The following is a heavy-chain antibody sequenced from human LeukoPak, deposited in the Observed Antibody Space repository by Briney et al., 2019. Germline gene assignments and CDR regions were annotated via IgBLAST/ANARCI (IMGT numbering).Heavy chain of an antibody. J-gene: IGHJ4*02. D-gene: IGHD5-24*01. CDR2: ISGGGGST. Sequence: PGGTLRLSCAASGFTFSNYAMSWVRQAPGKGLEWVSTISGGGGSTYYADSVKGRFTISRDNSKYTLYLQMNSLRVEDTAVYYCAKRPASLLITDYWGQGTLVTV. V-gene: IGHV3-23*01. CDR3: AKRPASLLITDY. CDR1: GFTFSNYA.